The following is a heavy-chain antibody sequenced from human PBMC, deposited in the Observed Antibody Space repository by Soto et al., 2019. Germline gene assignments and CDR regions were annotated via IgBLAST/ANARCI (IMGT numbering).Heavy chain of an antibody. CDR2: LFSSDEK. Sequence: QVTLKESGPVLVKPTETLTLTCTVSGFSLTNNKMGVSWIRQPPGKALEWLANLFSSDEKSYSTSLKSRVTISQDTSKSQVVLKVTNMDPVDTATYYCARISGGSPYYYAMDVWGQGTTVTVSS. CDR1: GFSLTNNKMG. V-gene: IGHV2-26*01. CDR3: ARISGGSPYYYAMDV. J-gene: IGHJ6*02. D-gene: IGHD3-10*01.